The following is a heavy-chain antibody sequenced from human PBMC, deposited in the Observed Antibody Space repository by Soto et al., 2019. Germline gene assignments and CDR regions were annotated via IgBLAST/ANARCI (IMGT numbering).Heavy chain of an antibody. CDR1: GGSISSGGYY. CDR3: ARDPGYSYGYN. Sequence: CTVSGGSISSGGYYWNWIRQFPGKGLEWLGYIYYSGNTYYTPSLRSRLTISLDTSKNQFSLKLTSVTAADTAVYYCARDPGYSYGYNWGQGTLVTVSS. D-gene: IGHD5-18*01. V-gene: IGHV4-31*03. J-gene: IGHJ4*02. CDR2: IYYSGNT.